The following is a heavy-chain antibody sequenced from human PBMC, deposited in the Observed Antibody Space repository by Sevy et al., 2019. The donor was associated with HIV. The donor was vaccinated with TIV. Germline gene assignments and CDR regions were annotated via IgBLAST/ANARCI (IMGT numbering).Heavy chain of an antibody. Sequence: SETLSLTCAVSGGSISSSNWWSWVRQPPGKGLEWIGEIYHSGSTNYNPSLSSRVTISVDKSKNQFSLKLSSVTAADTAVYYCARVILLLDAFDVWGQRTRVTVSS. D-gene: IGHD2-15*01. J-gene: IGHJ3*01. CDR1: GGSISSSNW. V-gene: IGHV4-4*02. CDR2: IYHSGST. CDR3: ARVILLLDAFDV.